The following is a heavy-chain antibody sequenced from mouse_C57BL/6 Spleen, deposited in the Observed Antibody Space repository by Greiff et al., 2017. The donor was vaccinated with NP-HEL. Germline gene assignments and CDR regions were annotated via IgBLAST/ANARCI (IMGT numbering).Heavy chain of an antibody. J-gene: IGHJ2*01. D-gene: IGHD4-1*01. V-gene: IGHV2-2*01. CDR3: ASQTGTLYYFDY. Sequence: VKLVESGPGLVQPSQSLSITCTVSGFSLTSYGVHWVRQSPGKGLEWLGVIWSGGSTDYNAAFISRLSISKDNSKSQVFFKMNSLQADDTAIYYCASQTGTLYYFDYWGQGTTLTVSS. CDR2: IWSGGST. CDR1: GFSLTSYG.